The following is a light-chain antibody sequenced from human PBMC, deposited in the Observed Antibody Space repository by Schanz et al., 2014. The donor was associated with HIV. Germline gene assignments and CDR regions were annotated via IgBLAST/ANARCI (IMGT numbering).Light chain of an antibody. CDR2: GNN. J-gene: IGLJ2*01. CDR3: QSYDSSLSGVL. Sequence: QSVLTQPPSVSGAPWQRVTISCPGTSSNIGAGYDVHWYQQIPGTAPKLLISGNNNRPSGVPDRFSGSKSGTSASLAITGLQDEDEADYYCQSYDSSLSGVLFGGGTKLTV. V-gene: IGLV1-40*01. CDR1: SSNIGAGYD.